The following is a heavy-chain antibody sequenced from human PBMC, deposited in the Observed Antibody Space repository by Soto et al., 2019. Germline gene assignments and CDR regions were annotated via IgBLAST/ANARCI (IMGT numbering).Heavy chain of an antibody. Sequence: SGPTLVNPPQTLTLTCTFSGFSLSTGGLCVGWIRQPPGKALEWLALIDWDDNKYYSTSLKTRLTISKDASRNQVVLTVTDMDPVDTATYYCARSTNTVTHFDYWGQGALVTVSS. D-gene: IGHD4-17*01. J-gene: IGHJ4*02. V-gene: IGHV2-70*01. CDR1: GFSLSTGGLC. CDR3: ARSTNTVTHFDY. CDR2: IDWDDNK.